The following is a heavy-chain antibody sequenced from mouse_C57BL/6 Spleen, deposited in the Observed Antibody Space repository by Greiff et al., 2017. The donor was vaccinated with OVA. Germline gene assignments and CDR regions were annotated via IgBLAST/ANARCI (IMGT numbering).Heavy chain of an antibody. J-gene: IGHJ4*01. Sequence: EVQLKESGPGLVKPSQSLSLTCSVTGYSITSGYYWNWIRQFPGNKLEWMGYISYDGSNNYNPSLKNRISITRDTSKNQFFLKLNSVTTEDTATYYCARRSYYGSSYAMDYWGQGTSVTVSS. V-gene: IGHV3-6*01. CDR2: ISYDGSN. CDR1: GYSITSGYY. CDR3: ARRSYYGSSYAMDY. D-gene: IGHD1-1*01.